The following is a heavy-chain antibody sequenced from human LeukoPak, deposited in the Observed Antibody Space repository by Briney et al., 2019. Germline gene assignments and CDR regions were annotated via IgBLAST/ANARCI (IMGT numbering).Heavy chain of an antibody. J-gene: IGHJ4*02. Sequence: GRSLRLSCAASGFTFSGSAMHWVRQASGKGLEWVGRIRSKANSYATAYAASVKGRFTISRDDSKNTAYLQMNSLKTEDTAVYYCTRLTTTVTAYWGQGTLVTVSP. V-gene: IGHV3-73*01. D-gene: IGHD4-11*01. CDR2: IRSKANSYAT. CDR3: TRLTTTVTAY. CDR1: GFTFSGSA.